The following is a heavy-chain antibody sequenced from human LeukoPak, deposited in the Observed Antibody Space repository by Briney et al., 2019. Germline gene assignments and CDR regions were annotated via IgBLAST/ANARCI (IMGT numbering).Heavy chain of an antibody. CDR2: TSGSGGST. V-gene: IGHV3-23*01. J-gene: IGHJ4*02. Sequence: GGSLRLSCAASGFTFSSYAMSWVRQAPGKGLEWVSATSGSGGSTYYADSVKGRFTISRDNSKNTLYLQMNSLRAEDTAVYYCARDPGGMAGIRYDYWGQGTLVTVSS. CDR1: GFTFSSYA. D-gene: IGHD3-16*01. CDR3: ARDPGGMAGIRYDY.